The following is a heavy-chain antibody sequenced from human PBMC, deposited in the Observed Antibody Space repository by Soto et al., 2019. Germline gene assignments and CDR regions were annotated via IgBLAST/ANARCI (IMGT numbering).Heavy chain of an antibody. V-gene: IGHV1-46*01. CDR2: INPSGSST. J-gene: IGHJ4*02. D-gene: IGHD1-26*01. Sequence: GASVKVSCKASGNTFTNDFMQWVRQAPGQGLEWMGIINPSGSSTTYAQKFQGRVTMTRDTSTNTLYMELRSLTSEDTAVYYCATRVGSVGVLDYWGQGTLVTVSS. CDR3: ATRVGSVGVLDY. CDR1: GNTFTNDF.